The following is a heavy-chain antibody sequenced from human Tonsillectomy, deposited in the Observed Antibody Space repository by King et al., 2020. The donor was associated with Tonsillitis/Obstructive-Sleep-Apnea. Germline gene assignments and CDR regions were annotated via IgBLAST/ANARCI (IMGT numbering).Heavy chain of an antibody. V-gene: IGHV4-59*01. J-gene: IGHJ3*02. CDR1: GGSISSYY. CDR3: ARDMVLEAGGEAFDI. D-gene: IGHD2-8*01. CDR2: IYYSDSA. Sequence: QLQESGPGLVKPSETLSLTCTVSGGSISSYYWSLIRQPPGKGLEWIGNIYYSDSANYNPSLKSRVTISVDTSKNQFSLKLSSVTAADTAVYYCARDMVLEAGGEAFDIWGQGTMVTVSS.